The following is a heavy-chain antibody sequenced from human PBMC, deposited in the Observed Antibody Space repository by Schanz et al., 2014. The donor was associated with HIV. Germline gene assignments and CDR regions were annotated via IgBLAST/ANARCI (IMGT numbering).Heavy chain of an antibody. CDR2: IYSTGATK. Sequence: QVHLVESGGSLVKPGGSLRLSCAASGFSFRDNNMNWIRQAPGKGMEWISDIYSTGATKYYADSVRGRFIISRDNANNTFYLHMNSLTVEGAAIYYCACIGSDYWGPGTLVTVSS. CDR3: ACIGSDY. D-gene: IGHD1-26*01. V-gene: IGHV3-11*01. CDR1: GFSFRDNN. J-gene: IGHJ4*02.